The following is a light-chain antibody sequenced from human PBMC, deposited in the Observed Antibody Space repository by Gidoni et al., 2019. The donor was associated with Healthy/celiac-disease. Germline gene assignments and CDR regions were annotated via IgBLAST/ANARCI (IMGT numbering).Light chain of an antibody. Sequence: MQMTPSPSSLSASVGDRVTITCRASQSISSYLNWYQQKPGKAPKLLIYAASSLQSGVPSRFSGSGSGTDFTLTISSLQPEDFATYYCQQSYSTPLTFGGGTKVEIK. CDR1: QSISSY. CDR3: QQSYSTPLT. V-gene: IGKV1-39*01. J-gene: IGKJ4*01. CDR2: AAS.